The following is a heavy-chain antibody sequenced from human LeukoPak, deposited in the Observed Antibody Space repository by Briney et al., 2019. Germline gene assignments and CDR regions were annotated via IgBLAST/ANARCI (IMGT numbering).Heavy chain of an antibody. CDR2: IKQDGSEK. V-gene: IGHV3-7*01. D-gene: IGHD6-13*01. Sequence: PGGSLRLSCAASGFTFSSYWMSWVRQAPGKGLEWVANIKQDGSEKYYVDSVKGRFTISRDNAKNPLYLQMNSLRAEDTAVYYCAGSIAAAGTGYWGQGTLLTVSS. CDR1: GFTFSSYW. J-gene: IGHJ4*01. CDR3: AGSIAAAGTGY.